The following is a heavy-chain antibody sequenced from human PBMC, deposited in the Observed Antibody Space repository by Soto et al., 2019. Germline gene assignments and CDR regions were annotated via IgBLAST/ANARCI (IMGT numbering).Heavy chain of an antibody. CDR2: TNPSGGRP. V-gene: IGHV1-46*01. Sequence: QVQLVQSGAGVREPGASVKVSCTTSGYTFTDHYLHWVRQAPGQGLEWMGITNPSGGRPTYAQKFQGRVTMTSDTSTRTVYMELSSLTSEDTAVYYCARDYSNGWMAFDYWGQGTLVTVSS. J-gene: IGHJ4*02. D-gene: IGHD6-19*01. CDR1: GYTFTDHY. CDR3: ARDYSNGWMAFDY.